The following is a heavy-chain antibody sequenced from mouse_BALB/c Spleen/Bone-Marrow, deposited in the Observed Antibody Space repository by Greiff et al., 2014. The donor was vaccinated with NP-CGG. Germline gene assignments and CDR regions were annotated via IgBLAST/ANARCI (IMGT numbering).Heavy chain of an antibody. CDR2: IYPSDSYT. J-gene: IGHJ3*01. CDR3: TTGTRFAY. Sequence: QVQLQQPGAELVRPGASVKLSCKASGYTFTSYWINWVKQRPGQGLEWIGNIYPSDSYTNYNQKFKDKATLTVDKSSSTAYMQLSSPTSEDSAVYYCTTGTRFAYWGQGTLVTGSA. V-gene: IGHV1-69*02. D-gene: IGHD4-1*01. CDR1: GYTFTSYW.